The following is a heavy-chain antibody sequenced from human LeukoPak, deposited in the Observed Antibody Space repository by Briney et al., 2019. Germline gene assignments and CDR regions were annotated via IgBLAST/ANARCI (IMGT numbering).Heavy chain of an antibody. V-gene: IGHV1-69*05. CDR3: ASSGLFAATDAYYYHYYMDV. CDR2: IIPIFGTA. D-gene: IGHD2-15*01. J-gene: IGHJ6*03. CDR1: VGTFSSYA. Sequence: SVKVSCKASVGTFSSYAFSWVRQAPGQGLEWMGVIIPIFGTANYAQKFQGRVTITTDESTSTAYMELSSLRSEDTAVYYCASSGLFAATDAYYYHYYMDVWGKGTTVTVSS.